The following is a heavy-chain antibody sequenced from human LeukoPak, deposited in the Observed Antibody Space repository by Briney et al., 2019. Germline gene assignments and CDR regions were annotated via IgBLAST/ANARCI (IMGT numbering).Heavy chain of an antibody. CDR2: IYPGDSAT. D-gene: IGHD3-3*01. V-gene: IGHV5-51*01. CDR1: GYSFTDYS. Sequence: PGESLKISCQGSGYSFTDYSIGWVRQMPGKGLEWMGIIYPGDSATRYSPSFQGQVTIPADKSVSTAYLQWSSMKAADTAMYYCARYTGDFWSGYHLDYWGQGTLVTVSS. CDR3: ARYTGDFWSGYHLDY. J-gene: IGHJ4*02.